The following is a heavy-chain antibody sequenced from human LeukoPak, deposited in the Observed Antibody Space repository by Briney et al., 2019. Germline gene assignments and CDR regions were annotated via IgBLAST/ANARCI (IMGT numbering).Heavy chain of an antibody. J-gene: IGHJ4*02. Sequence: SLSLSCTVPVFTLSHYAMIWVRQTPGKGLEWVSAINDGYDGPYYADSVKGRFTNSRDNSKNTLFLQMNNLKAEDRALYYCTRSLNYFTSGTSRRDFDSWGQGTLVTVSS. V-gene: IGHV3-23*01. CDR2: INDGYDGP. D-gene: IGHD3-10*01. CDR3: TRSLNYFTSGTSRRDFDS. CDR1: VFTLSHYA.